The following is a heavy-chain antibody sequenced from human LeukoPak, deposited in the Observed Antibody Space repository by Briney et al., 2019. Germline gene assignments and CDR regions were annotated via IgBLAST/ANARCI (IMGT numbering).Heavy chain of an antibody. CDR1: GFAFSSYN. CDR3: ASYGDYGDWDY. CDR2: ISSGSGYM. D-gene: IGHD4-17*01. V-gene: IGHV3-21*01. J-gene: IGHJ4*02. Sequence: TGGSLRLSCAVSGFAFSSYNINWVRQSPGKGLEWVSSISSGSGYMYYADSVKGRFTISRDNAKNSLYLQMNSLRAEDTAVYYCASYGDYGDWDYWGQGTLVTVSS.